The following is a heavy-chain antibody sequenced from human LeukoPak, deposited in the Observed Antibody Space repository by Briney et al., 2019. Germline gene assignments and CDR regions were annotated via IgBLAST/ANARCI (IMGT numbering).Heavy chain of an antibody. D-gene: IGHD3-3*01. Sequence: PGGSLKLSCAASGFTFSASAMHWVRQAPGKGLEWVANINEDGSEKYYVESVKGRFTISRDNAKNSLYLQMDSLRAEDTAVHYCARDGPHYDFWSGPAYWGQGTLVTVSS. J-gene: IGHJ4*02. CDR3: ARDGPHYDFWSGPAY. V-gene: IGHV3-7*05. CDR1: GFTFSASA. CDR2: INEDGSEK.